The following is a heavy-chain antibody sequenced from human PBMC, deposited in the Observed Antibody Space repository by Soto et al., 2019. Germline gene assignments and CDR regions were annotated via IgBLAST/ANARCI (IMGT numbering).Heavy chain of an antibody. Sequence: PGGSLRLSCAASGFTFSNYGMNWVRQAPGKGLEWVSGISESGGSTYYADSVKGRFTLSRDNSKNTLYLQVDSLRPDDTAVYYCARRSYCSSTSCDKFFDYWGQGTLVIVSS. CDR3: ARRSYCSSTSCDKFFDY. D-gene: IGHD2-2*02. V-gene: IGHV3-23*01. CDR1: GFTFSNYG. CDR2: ISESGGST. J-gene: IGHJ4*02.